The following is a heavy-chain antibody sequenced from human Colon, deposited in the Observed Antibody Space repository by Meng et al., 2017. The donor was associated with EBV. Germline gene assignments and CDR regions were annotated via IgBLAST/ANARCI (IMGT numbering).Heavy chain of an antibody. Sequence: SATALVKPSGTLPLTRRVTSASVNNKKKSWGWIRQPPGKGMEWFGNIYYSGRTNYNPSLTSRVAISVDPSKNQFSLRLKSVTAADSALYSCARGDLDGDCYYCLDFWGQGALVTVSS. J-gene: IGHJ4*02. D-gene: IGHD2-21*02. CDR3: ARGDLDGDCYYCLDF. V-gene: IGHV4-39*07. CDR2: IYYSGRT. CDR1: SASVNNKKKS.